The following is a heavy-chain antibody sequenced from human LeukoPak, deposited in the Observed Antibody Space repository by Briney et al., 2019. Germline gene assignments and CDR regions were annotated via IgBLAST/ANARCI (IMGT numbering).Heavy chain of an antibody. CDR3: ASRAYYYDIGWFDP. D-gene: IGHD3-22*01. Sequence: KSSETLSLTCTVPGGSISSGDYYWSWIRQPPGKGLEWIGYIYYSGSTYYNPSLKSRVTISVDTSKNQFSLKLSSVTAADTAVYYCASRAYYYDIGWFDPWGQGTLVTVSS. V-gene: IGHV4-30-4*01. CDR1: GGSISSGDYY. CDR2: IYYSGST. J-gene: IGHJ5*02.